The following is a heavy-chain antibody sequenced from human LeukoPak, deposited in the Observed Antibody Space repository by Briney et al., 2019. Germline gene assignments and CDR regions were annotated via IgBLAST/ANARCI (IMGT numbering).Heavy chain of an antibody. V-gene: IGHV1-2*04. J-gene: IGHJ3*02. D-gene: IGHD3-3*01. CDR1: GYTFTSYY. CDR2: INPNSGGT. Sequence: ASVKVSCKASGYTFTSYYMHWVRQAPGQGLEWMGWINPNSGGTNYAQKFQGWVTMTRDTSISTAYMELSRLRSDDTAVYYCARAYYDFWSGYDDAFDIWGQGTMVTVSS. CDR3: ARAYYDFWSGYDDAFDI.